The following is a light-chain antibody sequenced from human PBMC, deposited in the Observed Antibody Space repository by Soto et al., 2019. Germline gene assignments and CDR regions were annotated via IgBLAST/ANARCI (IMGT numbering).Light chain of an antibody. V-gene: IGKV3-20*01. J-gene: IGKJ1*01. Sequence: ITLSPSPGTLSLVPGDRPTLSCRASQSVSSSFLAWYRQKPGRAPRLLIYGASNRATGIPDRFSGSGSGTEFTLTISRLEPGDFALYYCQQYSASPPTFGQGTKVDIK. CDR1: QSVSSSF. CDR3: QQYSASPPT. CDR2: GAS.